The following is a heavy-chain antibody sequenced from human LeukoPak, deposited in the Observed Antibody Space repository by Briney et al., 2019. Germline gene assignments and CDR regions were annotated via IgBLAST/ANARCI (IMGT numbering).Heavy chain of an antibody. CDR3: AREGTKIQLWLRPKYYFDY. D-gene: IGHD5-18*01. V-gene: IGHV3-33*01. CDR2: ISYDGSNK. Sequence: PGGSLPLSCAASGFPFSSYGMHWVRQAPGKGLEWVAVISYDGSNKYYAASVKGRFTISRDNSKNPLYLQMNSLRAEDTAVYYCAREGTKIQLWLRPKYYFDYWGQGTLVTVSS. CDR1: GFPFSSYG. J-gene: IGHJ4*02.